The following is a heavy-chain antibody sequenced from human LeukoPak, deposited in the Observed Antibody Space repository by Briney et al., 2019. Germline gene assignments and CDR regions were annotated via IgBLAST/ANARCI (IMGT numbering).Heavy chain of an antibody. CDR2: INHSGST. CDR1: GGSFSGYY. D-gene: IGHD2-2*01. V-gene: IGHV4-34*01. Sequence: SETLSLTRAVSGGSFSGYYWSWIRRPPGKGLEWVGEINHSGSTNYNPSLKSRVTISLDTSKNQFSLLLSSVPAADTAVYYCARSFSVVVPAAIRGYYFDYWGQGTLVSVSS. J-gene: IGHJ4*02. CDR3: ARSFSVVVPAAIRGYYFDY.